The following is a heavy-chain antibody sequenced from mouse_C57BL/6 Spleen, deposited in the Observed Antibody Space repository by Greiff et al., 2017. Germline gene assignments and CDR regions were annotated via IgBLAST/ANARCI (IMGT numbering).Heavy chain of an antibody. Sequence: EVQLQESGPGLVKPSQSLSLTCSVTGYSITSGYYWNWIRQFPGNKLEWMGYISYDGSNNYNPSLKNRISITRYTSKNQLFLKLNSVNTEDTATYNCARDYDLAWFSYWGHGALVTVSA. CDR3: ARDYDLAWFSY. CDR2: ISYDGSN. D-gene: IGHD2-12*01. CDR1: GYSITSGYY. J-gene: IGHJ3*01. V-gene: IGHV3-6*01.